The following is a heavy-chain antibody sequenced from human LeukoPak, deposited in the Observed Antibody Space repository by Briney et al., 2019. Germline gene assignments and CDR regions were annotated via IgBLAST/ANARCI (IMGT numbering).Heavy chain of an antibody. CDR2: IIPIFGTA. V-gene: IGHV1-69*05. J-gene: IGHJ6*03. D-gene: IGHD2-2*02. Sequence: GSSVKVSCKASGGTFSSYAISWVRQAPGQGLEWMGGIIPIFGTANYEQKFQGRVTITTDESTSTAYMELSSLRSEDTAVYYCARAVVVVPAAIGSIYYYYYMDVWGKGTTVTVSS. CDR1: GGTFSSYA. CDR3: ARAVVVVPAAIGSIYYYYYMDV.